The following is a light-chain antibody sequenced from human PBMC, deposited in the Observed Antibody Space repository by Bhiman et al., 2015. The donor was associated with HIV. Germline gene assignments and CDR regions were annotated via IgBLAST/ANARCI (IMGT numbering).Light chain of an antibody. CDR2: YDR. J-gene: IGLJ2*01. CDR1: NIGGKS. V-gene: IGLV3-21*04. Sequence: YELTQPPSVSVAPGETARITCGGSNIGGKSVHWYLQKPGQAPVLVIYYDRDRPSGIPERFSGSKSGNTATLTISRVEAGDEADYHCQMSDGRSDHPEVFGGGTKLTVL. CDR3: QMSDGRSDHPEV.